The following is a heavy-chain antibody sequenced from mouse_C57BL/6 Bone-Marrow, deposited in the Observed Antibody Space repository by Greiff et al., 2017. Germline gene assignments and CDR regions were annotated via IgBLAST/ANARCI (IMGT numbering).Heavy chain of an antibody. CDR1: GFNIKDDY. V-gene: IGHV14-4*01. CDR3: TTGIYYDYDEGDY. J-gene: IGHJ2*01. Sequence: EVQLQQSGAELVRPGASVKLSCTASGFNIKDDYMHWVKQRPEQGLEWIGWIDPENGATEYASKFQGKATITADPSSNTAYLQLSRLTSEDTAGYYCTTGIYYDYDEGDYWGQGTTLTVSS. CDR2: IDPENGAT. D-gene: IGHD2-4*01.